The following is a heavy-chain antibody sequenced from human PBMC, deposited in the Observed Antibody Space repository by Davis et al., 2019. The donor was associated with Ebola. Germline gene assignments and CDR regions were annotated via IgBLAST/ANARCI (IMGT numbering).Heavy chain of an antibody. CDR2: ISGSGSST. D-gene: IGHD3-3*01. CDR1: GFTFSSYA. Sequence: PGGSLRLSCAASGFTFSSYAMSWVRQAPGRGLEWVSAISGSGSSTYYADSVKGRFTISRDNSKNTLFLQLNSLRAEDTAVYYCASFRVGNDFDYWGQGTLVTVSS. J-gene: IGHJ4*02. V-gene: IGHV3-23*01. CDR3: ASFRVGNDFDY.